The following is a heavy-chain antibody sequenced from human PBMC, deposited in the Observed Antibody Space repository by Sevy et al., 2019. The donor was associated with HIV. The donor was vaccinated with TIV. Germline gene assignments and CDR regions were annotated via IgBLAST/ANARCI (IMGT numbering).Heavy chain of an antibody. D-gene: IGHD5-12*01. J-gene: IGHJ5*02. Sequence: ASVKVSCKVSGYTLTQLSIHWVRQAPGKGLEWMGQFDPKHGETIYGQRFQGRVTMTKDTSTNTVYMQLSSLTSEDTAVSYCATEGFVYYSGSSGYQGDWFDPWGQGTLVTVSS. CDR2: FDPKHGET. CDR1: GYTLTQLS. V-gene: IGHV1-24*01. CDR3: ATEGFVYYSGSSGYQGDWFDP.